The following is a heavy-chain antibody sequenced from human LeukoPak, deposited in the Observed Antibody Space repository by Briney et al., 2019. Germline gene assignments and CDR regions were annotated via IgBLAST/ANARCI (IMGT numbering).Heavy chain of an antibody. CDR1: GGSISSYY. J-gene: IGHJ4*02. CDR3: ARAGGSGYPDY. Sequence: SETLSLTCTASGGSISSYYWSWIRQPPGKGLEWIGYIYYSGSTNYNPSLKSRVTISVDTSKNQFSLKLSSVTAADTAVYYCARAGGSGYPDYWGQGTLVTVSS. D-gene: IGHD3-3*01. CDR2: IYYSGST. V-gene: IGHV4-59*08.